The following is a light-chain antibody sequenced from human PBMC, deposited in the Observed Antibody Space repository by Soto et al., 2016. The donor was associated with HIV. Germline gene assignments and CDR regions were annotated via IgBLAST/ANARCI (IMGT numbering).Light chain of an antibody. Sequence: AIQMTQSPSSLSASVGDRVTITCRASQGIRNDLGWYQQRPGKPPKLLIYAPSSLQSGVPSRFSGSGFGTDFTLTISSLQPEDFATYYCLQDYNYPRSFGRGTKLEIK. CDR2: APS. CDR1: QGIRND. J-gene: IGKJ2*01. V-gene: IGKV1-6*01. CDR3: LQDYNYPRS.